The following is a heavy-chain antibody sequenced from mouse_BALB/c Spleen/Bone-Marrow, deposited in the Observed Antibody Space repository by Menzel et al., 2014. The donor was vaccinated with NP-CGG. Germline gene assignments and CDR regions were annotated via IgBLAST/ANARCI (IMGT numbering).Heavy chain of an antibody. V-gene: IGHV14-3*02. CDR1: GFNIKDTY. CDR2: IYPANGDT. Sequence: EVQLQHSGAELVKPGASVKLSCTASGFNIKDTYMHWVKQRPEQGLEWIGRIYPANGDTKYDPKFQGKATITADTSSNTAYLQLSSLTSEDTAVYYCARYGNGLMDYWGQGTSVTVSS. J-gene: IGHJ4*01. CDR3: ARYGNGLMDY. D-gene: IGHD2-1*01.